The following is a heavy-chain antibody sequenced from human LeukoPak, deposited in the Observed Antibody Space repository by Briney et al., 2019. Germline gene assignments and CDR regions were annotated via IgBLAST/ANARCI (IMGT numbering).Heavy chain of an antibody. CDR1: GGSISSTN. D-gene: IGHD3-16*02. CDR2: IGSSGRTT. V-gene: IGHV3-48*03. Sequence: LSLTCGVSGGSISSTNWWGWVRQAPGKGLEWVSYIGSSGRTTYYADSVKGRFTISRGNAKNSVYLQMNSPRADDTAVYFCARDGDGGSYRQRFDYWGQGTLVTVSS. CDR3: ARDGDGGSYRQRFDY. J-gene: IGHJ4*02.